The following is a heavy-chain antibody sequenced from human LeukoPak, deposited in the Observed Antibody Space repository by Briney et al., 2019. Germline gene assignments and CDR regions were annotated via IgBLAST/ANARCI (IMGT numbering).Heavy chain of an antibody. Sequence: GGSLRLSCAASEITFAIYWMSWVRQSPGKGLEWVANIKQDGSEKYYADSVKGRFTISRDNAKNSLYLQMNSLRAEDSAVYYCASQLERRQGWFDPWGQGTLVTVSS. CDR1: EITFAIYW. V-gene: IGHV3-7*01. D-gene: IGHD1-1*01. J-gene: IGHJ5*02. CDR3: ASQLERRQGWFDP. CDR2: IKQDGSEK.